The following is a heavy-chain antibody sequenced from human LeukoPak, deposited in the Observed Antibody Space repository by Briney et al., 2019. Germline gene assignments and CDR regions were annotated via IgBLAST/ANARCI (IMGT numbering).Heavy chain of an antibody. CDR3: ARVEGVSCSSTSCFTPDFDY. V-gene: IGHV1-18*01. D-gene: IGHD2-2*01. Sequence: ASVKVSCKASGYTFTSYGISWVRQAPGQGLEWMGWISAYNGNTNYAQKLQGRVTMTTDTSTSTAYMELRSLRSDDTAVYYCARVEGVSCSSTSCFTPDFDYWGQGTLVTVSS. CDR2: ISAYNGNT. J-gene: IGHJ4*02. CDR1: GYTFTSYG.